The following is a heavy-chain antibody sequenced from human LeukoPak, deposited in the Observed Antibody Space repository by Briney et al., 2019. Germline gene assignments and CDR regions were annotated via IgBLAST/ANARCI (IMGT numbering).Heavy chain of an antibody. CDR1: GFTFSSYA. Sequence: GGSLRLSCAASGFTFSSYAMHWVRQAPGKGLEWVAVISYDGSNKYYADSVKGRFTISRDNSKNTLYLQMNSLRAEDTAVYYCARDDGYSRTEYYFDYWGQGTLVTVSS. D-gene: IGHD6-13*01. CDR3: ARDDGYSRTEYYFDY. CDR2: ISYDGSNK. V-gene: IGHV3-30*01. J-gene: IGHJ4*02.